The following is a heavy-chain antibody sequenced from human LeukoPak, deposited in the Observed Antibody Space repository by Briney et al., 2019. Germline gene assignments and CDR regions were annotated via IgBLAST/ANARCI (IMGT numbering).Heavy chain of an antibody. J-gene: IGHJ4*02. Sequence: GSSVKVSCKASGGTFSSYAISWVRQAPGQGLEWMGGIIPIFGTANYAQKFQGRVTITADKSTSTAYMELSSLRSEDTAVYYCAGSYDYPDYFDYWGQGTLVTVSS. CDR3: AGSYDYPDYFDY. CDR2: IIPIFGTA. D-gene: IGHD3-16*01. V-gene: IGHV1-69*06. CDR1: GGTFSSYA.